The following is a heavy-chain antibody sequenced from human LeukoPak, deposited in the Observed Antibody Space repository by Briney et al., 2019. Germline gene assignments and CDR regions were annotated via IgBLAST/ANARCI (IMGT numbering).Heavy chain of an antibody. V-gene: IGHV4-4*07. CDR3: AREGTYDSSGYCYLGTAQFDY. CDR2: IYTSGST. Sequence: SETLSLTCTASGGSISSYYWSWIRQPAGKGLEWIGRIYTSGSTNYNPSLKSRVTMSVDTSKNQFSLKLSSVTAADTAVYYCAREGTYDSSGYCYLGTAQFDYWGQGTLVTVSS. D-gene: IGHD3-22*01. CDR1: GGSISSYY. J-gene: IGHJ4*02.